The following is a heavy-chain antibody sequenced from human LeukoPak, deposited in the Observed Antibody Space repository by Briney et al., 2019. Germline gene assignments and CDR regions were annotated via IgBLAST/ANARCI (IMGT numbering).Heavy chain of an antibody. J-gene: IGHJ6*03. CDR3: ARQGIVATISYYYYYMDV. D-gene: IGHD5-12*01. V-gene: IGHV4-38-2*01. CDR2: IYHSGST. Sequence: SETLSLTCAVSGYSISSGYYWGWIRQPPGKGLEWIGSIYHSGSTYYNPSLKSRVTISVDTSKNQFSLKLSSVTAADTAVYYCARQGIVATISYYYYYMDVWGKGTTVTVSS. CDR1: GYSISSGYY.